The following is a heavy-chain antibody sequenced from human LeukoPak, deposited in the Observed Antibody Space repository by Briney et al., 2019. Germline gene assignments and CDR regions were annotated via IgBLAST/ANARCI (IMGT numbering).Heavy chain of an antibody. CDR1: GFSFSSYA. CDR3: ARLRAYYYYYGMDV. V-gene: IGHV3-30-3*01. D-gene: IGHD4-17*01. Sequence: PGRSLRLSCAAPGFSFSSYAMHWVRQAPGKGLEWVAVISYDGSNKYYADSVKGRFTISRDSSKNTLFLRMHILRAEDTAVYYCARLRAYYYYYGMDVWGQGTTVTVSS. CDR2: ISYDGSNK. J-gene: IGHJ6*02.